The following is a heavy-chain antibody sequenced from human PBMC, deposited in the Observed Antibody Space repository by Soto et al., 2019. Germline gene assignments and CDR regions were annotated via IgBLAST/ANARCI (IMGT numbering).Heavy chain of an antibody. CDR1: GFTFSSYE. J-gene: IGHJ4*02. CDR2: ISSSGSTI. D-gene: IGHD6-13*01. V-gene: IGHV3-48*03. CDR3: ERDLAMYSSSWYYFDC. Sequence: EVQLVESGGGLVQPGGSLRLSCAASGFTFSSYEMNWVRQAPGKGLEWVSYISSSGSTIYYADSVKGRFTISRDNANNSLYLQMNRLRVEDKAVYDCERDLAMYSSSWYYFDCWGQGTLVTVSS.